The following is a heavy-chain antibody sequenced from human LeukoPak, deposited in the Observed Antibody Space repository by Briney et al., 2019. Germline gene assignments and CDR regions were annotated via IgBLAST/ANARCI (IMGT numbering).Heavy chain of an antibody. J-gene: IGHJ6*03. V-gene: IGHV3-21*01. Sequence: GGTLSLSCAASVFTSCSYSMRWGREAPGEGRESGSSISSSNSYIYYADSVKGRFTSSRDNAKNSLYLQMNSLRAEDTAVYYCARDSRYCSGGSCGYYYYMDVWGKGTTVTVSS. CDR3: ARDSRYCSGGSCGYYYYMDV. D-gene: IGHD2-15*01. CDR2: ISSSNSYI. CDR1: VFTSCSYS.